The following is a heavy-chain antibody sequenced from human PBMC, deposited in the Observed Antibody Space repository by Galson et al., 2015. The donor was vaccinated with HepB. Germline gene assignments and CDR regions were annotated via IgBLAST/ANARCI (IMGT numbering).Heavy chain of an antibody. CDR1: GFTFSDYY. D-gene: IGHD6-13*01. Sequence: SLRLSCAASGFTFSDYYMSWIRQAPGKGLEWVSYISSSSSYTNYADSVKGRFTISRDNAKNSLYLQMNSLRAEDTAVYYCAREGPRGSSSWFMGPQYFQHWGQGTLVTVSS. J-gene: IGHJ1*01. V-gene: IGHV3-11*06. CDR3: AREGPRGSSSWFMGPQYFQH. CDR2: ISSSSSYT.